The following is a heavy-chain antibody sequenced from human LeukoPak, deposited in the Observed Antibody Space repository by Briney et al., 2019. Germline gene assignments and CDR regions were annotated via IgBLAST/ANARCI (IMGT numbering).Heavy chain of an antibody. CDR1: GFTFSSYA. CDR2: IWYDGSNK. J-gene: IGHJ4*02. D-gene: IGHD6-13*01. V-gene: IGHV3-33*08. Sequence: GGSLRLSCAASGFTFSSYAMHWVRQAPGKGLEWVAVIWYDGSNKYYADSVKGRFTISRDNSKNTLYLQMNSLRAEDTAVYYCARDTGYSSSWYRYWGQGTLVTVSS. CDR3: ARDTGYSSSWYRY.